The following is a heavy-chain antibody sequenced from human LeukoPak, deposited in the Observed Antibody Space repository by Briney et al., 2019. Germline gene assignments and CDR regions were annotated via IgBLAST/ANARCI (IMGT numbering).Heavy chain of an antibody. CDR1: GGSITSAGYY. CDR2: IYYSGST. CDR3: ARDQGSGMRWFDP. J-gene: IGHJ5*02. D-gene: IGHD3-10*01. V-gene: IGHV4-31*01. Sequence: KTSETLSLTCTVSGGSITSAGYYWHWIRQLPGKGLEWIGYIYYSGSTYYNPSLKSQVTISVDTSKNQFSLKLSSVTAADTAVCYCARDQGSGMRWFDPWGQGTLVTVSS.